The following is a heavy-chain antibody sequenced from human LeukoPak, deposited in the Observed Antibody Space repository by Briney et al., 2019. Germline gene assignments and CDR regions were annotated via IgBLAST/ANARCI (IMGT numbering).Heavy chain of an antibody. V-gene: IGHV3-23*01. CDR2: IVGGGGST. CDR3: AKRWYGSYGDFDL. J-gene: IGHJ4*02. CDR1: GFTFSNYA. D-gene: IGHD1-26*01. Sequence: PGGSLRLSCAASGFTFSNYAMSWVRQAPGKGLEWVSAIVGGGGSTNYADSVEGRFTISKDIARNTLYLQMNSLRAEDTAVYYCAKRWYGSYGDFDLWGRGTLVTVSS.